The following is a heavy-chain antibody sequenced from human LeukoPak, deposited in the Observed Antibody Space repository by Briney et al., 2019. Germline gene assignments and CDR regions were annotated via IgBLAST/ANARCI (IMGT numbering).Heavy chain of an antibody. CDR3: ARGLILAAILFDP. J-gene: IGHJ5*02. CDR1: CGSFSVYY. V-gene: IGHV4-34*01. Sequence: SQTLSLTCAVYCGSFSVYYWSWIRQPPGKGLEWIGEINHSGSTNYNPSLKSRVTISVDTSKNQFSLKLSSVTAADTAVYYCARGLILAAILFDPWGQGTLVTVSS. D-gene: IGHD2-15*01. CDR2: INHSGST.